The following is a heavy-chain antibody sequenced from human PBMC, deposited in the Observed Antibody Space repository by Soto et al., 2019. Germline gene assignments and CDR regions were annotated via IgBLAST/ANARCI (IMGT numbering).Heavy chain of an antibody. CDR2: IYPDQSRA. CDR3: ARRHYELLTGQRYHLDF. J-gene: IGHJ4*02. Sequence: GESLKISCKVSGYRFSTFWIGWVRQMPGKGLEWVAIIYPDQSRAMYSPAFQGQVTISVDKSISTAYLQWNSLKASDTAIYYCARRHYELLTGQRYHLDFWGPGTLV. D-gene: IGHD3-9*01. V-gene: IGHV5-51*01. CDR1: GYRFSTFW.